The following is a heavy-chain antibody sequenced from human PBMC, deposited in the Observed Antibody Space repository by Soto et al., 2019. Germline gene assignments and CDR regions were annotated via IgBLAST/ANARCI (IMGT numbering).Heavy chain of an antibody. D-gene: IGHD3-16*02. Sequence: EVQLLESGGGLVQPGGSLRLSCAASGFTFSSYAMSWVRQAPGKGLEWVSAISGSGGSTYYADSVKGRFTISRDNSKNTMYLQMNSLRAEDTDVYYCAKDRFGGVIVTLDYWGQGTLVTVSS. V-gene: IGHV3-23*01. CDR1: GFTFSSYA. CDR2: ISGSGGST. J-gene: IGHJ4*02. CDR3: AKDRFGGVIVTLDY.